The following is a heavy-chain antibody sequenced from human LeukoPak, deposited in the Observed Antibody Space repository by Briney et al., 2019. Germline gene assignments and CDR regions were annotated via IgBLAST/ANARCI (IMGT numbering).Heavy chain of an antibody. CDR2: ISGSGGST. Sequence: GGSLRLSCAASGFTFSSYAMSWVRQAPGKGLEWVSAISGSGGSTYYADSMKGRFTISRDNSKNTLYLQMNSLRAEDTAVYYCAKGREQWLAELFFDYWGQGTLVTVSS. J-gene: IGHJ4*02. CDR3: AKGREQWLAELFFDY. D-gene: IGHD6-19*01. CDR1: GFTFSSYA. V-gene: IGHV3-23*01.